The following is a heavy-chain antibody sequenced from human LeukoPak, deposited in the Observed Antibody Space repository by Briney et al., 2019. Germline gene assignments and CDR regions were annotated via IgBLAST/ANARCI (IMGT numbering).Heavy chain of an antibody. CDR1: GWSFNDYY. D-gene: IGHD2-2*01. CDR2: INARGAT. CDR3: ARGQVPAARGYNWFDP. Sequence: SETLSLTCAVYGWSFNDYYWNWIRQPPGKGLEWIGEINARGATNYNPPLKSRVTISFDTSKKHFSLRLTSMIAADTALYYCARGQVPAARGYNWFDPWGQGTLVTVSS. J-gene: IGHJ5*02. V-gene: IGHV4-34*01.